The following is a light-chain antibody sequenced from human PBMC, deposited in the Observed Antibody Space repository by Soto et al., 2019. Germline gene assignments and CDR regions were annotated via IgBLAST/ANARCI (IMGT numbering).Light chain of an antibody. CDR3: QQYRSSPLIT. V-gene: IGKV3-20*01. J-gene: IGKJ5*01. Sequence: EIVLTQSPGTLSLSPGERATLSCRASQSFGSSYLAWYQQKPGQAPRLLMYDASTRATGVPDRFSGSGSGTDFSLTISKLEPEDFAVYYCQQYRSSPLITFGQGTRLEIK. CDR1: QSFGSSY. CDR2: DAS.